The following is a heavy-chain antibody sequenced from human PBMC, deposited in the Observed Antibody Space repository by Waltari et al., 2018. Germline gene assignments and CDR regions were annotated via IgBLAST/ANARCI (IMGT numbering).Heavy chain of an antibody. CDR2: IYYSGST. CDR1: GGSISSSSSY. V-gene: IGHV4-39*07. Sequence: QLQLQESGPGLAKPSETLSLTCTVSGGSISSSSSYWGWIRQPPGKVLEWIGIIYYSGSTCYNPSLKRRVTISMDTSKNQFSLKLSYVTAVDTAVYYCARVVGACNFDCWGQGTLVTVSS. J-gene: IGHJ4*02. D-gene: IGHD1-26*01. CDR3: ARVVGACNFDC.